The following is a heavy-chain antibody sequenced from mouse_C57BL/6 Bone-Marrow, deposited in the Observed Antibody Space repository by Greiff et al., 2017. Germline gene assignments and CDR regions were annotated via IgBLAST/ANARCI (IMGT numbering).Heavy chain of an antibody. J-gene: IGHJ4*01. CDR3: ARKFRGSSYGYAMDY. CDR1: GFSLTSYG. CDR2: IWSGGST. V-gene: IGHV2-2*01. Sequence: VQLQESGPGLVQPSQCLSITCTVSGFSLTSYGVHWVRQSPGKGLEWLGVIWSGGSTDYNAAFISRLSISKDNSKSQVFFKMNSLQADDTAIYYGARKFRGSSYGYAMDYWGQGTAVTVTS. D-gene: IGHD1-1*01.